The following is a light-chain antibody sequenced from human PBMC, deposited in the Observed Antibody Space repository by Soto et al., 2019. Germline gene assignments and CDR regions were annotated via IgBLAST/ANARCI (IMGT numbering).Light chain of an antibody. CDR1: HNIYSC. V-gene: IGKV1-39*01. J-gene: IGKJ1*01. Sequence: DIQMTQSPSSLSASVGDTVTITCRASHNIYSCLNWYQQKPGKAPKLLIYGASNLQSGVPSRFSGSESGTGFTLTISSLQPEDFATYYGQQIYSAPVTFGQGTKVDIK. CDR2: GAS. CDR3: QQIYSAPVT.